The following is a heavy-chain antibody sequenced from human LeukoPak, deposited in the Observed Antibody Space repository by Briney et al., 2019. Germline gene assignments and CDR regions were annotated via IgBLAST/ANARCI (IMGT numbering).Heavy chain of an antibody. D-gene: IGHD3-10*01. CDR2: IIPIFGTA. J-gene: IGHJ6*02. V-gene: IGHV1-69*13. Sequence: SVKVSCKASGGTFSSYAISWVRQAPGQGLEWMGGIIPIFGTANYAQKFQGRVTITADESTSTAYMELSSLRSEDTAVYYCASSGENYYYYGMDVWGQGTTVTVSS. CDR1: GGTFSSYA. CDR3: ASSGENYYYYGMDV.